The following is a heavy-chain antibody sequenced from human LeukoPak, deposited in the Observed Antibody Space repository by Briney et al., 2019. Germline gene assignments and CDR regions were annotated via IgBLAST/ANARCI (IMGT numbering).Heavy chain of an antibody. CDR2: IYHSGST. J-gene: IGHJ4*02. Sequence: SGTLSLTCAVSGGSISSSNWWSWVRQPPGKGLEWIGEIYHSGSTNYNPSLKSRVTISVDKSKNQFSLKLSSVTAADTAVYYCAKDTGLYSPFGGYYFDYWGQGTLVTVSS. V-gene: IGHV4-4*02. CDR1: GGSISSSNW. D-gene: IGHD1-26*01. CDR3: AKDTGLYSPFGGYYFDY.